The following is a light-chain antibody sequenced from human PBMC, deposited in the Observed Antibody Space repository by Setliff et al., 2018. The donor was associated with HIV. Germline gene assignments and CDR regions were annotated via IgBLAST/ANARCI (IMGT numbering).Light chain of an antibody. CDR2: DVN. V-gene: IGLV2-11*01. CDR1: TSDVGNYNF. CDR3: SSWDYSLNAYV. J-gene: IGLJ1*01. Sequence: QSALAQPRSVSGSPGQSVTISRTGTTSDVGNYNFVSWYQHHPGKAPKLMIFDVNKRPSGVPDRFSGSKSGASASLAISGLQSEDEADYYCSSWDYSLNAYVFGTGTKVTVL.